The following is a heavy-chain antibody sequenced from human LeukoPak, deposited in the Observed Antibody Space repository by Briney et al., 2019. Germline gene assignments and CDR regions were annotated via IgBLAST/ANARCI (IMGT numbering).Heavy chain of an antibody. CDR3: AIGGDSSTSCYRCFNY. V-gene: IGHV5-51*01. Sequence: GESLKISCEGSGYSFTNYWIGWVRQMPGKGLEWMGVIYPDDSDTRYSPSFQGRVTISADKSIGTAYLQWSSLKASDTAMYYCAIGGDSSTSCYRCFNYWGQGTLGTVSS. D-gene: IGHD2-2*01. CDR1: GYSFTNYW. J-gene: IGHJ4*02. CDR2: IYPDDSDT.